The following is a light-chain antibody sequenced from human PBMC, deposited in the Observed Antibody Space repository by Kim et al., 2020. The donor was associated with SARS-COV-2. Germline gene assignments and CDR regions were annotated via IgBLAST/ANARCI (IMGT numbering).Light chain of an antibody. CDR2: DAS. Sequence: PGERATLSGRASQSVSSYLAWYQQKPGQAPRLLIYDASNRATGIPARFSGSGSGTDFTLTISSLEPEDFAVYYCQQRSNWPPGKTFGGGTKVDIK. V-gene: IGKV3-11*01. CDR3: QQRSNWPPGKT. J-gene: IGKJ4*01. CDR1: QSVSSY.